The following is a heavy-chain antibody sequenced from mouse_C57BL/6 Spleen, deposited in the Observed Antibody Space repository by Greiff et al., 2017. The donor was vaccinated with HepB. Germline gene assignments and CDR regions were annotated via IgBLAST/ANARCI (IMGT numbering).Heavy chain of an antibody. CDR1: GYAFSSSW. V-gene: IGHV1-82*01. CDR3: ARERENY. CDR2: IYPGDGDT. Sequence: QVQLKESGPELVKPGASVKISCKASGYAFSSSWMNWVKQRPGKGLEWIGRIYPGDGDTNYNGKFKGKATLTADKSSSTAYMQLSSLTSEDSAVYFCARERENYWGQGTTLTVSS. J-gene: IGHJ2*01.